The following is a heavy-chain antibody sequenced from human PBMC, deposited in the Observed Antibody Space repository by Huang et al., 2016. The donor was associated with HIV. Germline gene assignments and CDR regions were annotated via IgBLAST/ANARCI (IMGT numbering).Heavy chain of an antibody. CDR3: STVGGGIDYIGYTSAYYATGGY. CDR1: GFTFGAYG. CDR2: ISRKANGGTT. D-gene: IGHD6-19*01. V-gene: IGHV3-49*03. Sequence: EVQLVESGGTLIQPGRSLRLSCTASGFTFGAYGMSWFRPARGKGVEWVGVISRKANGGTTETAASVKGRFIVSRDDSKNIAYLRMSSLKTEDTAVYYCSTVGGGIDYIGYTSAYYATGGYWGQGTLVTVSS. J-gene: IGHJ4*02.